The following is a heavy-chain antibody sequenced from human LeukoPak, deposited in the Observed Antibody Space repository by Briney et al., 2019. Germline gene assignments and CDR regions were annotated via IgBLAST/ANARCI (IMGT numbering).Heavy chain of an antibody. J-gene: IGHJ6*03. CDR1: GFTFSSYA. D-gene: IGHD4-23*01. CDR3: AKDFGNNPYYYYMDV. CDR2: TSGSGGST. Sequence: GGSLRLSCAASGFTFSSYAMSWVRQAPGKGLEWVSATSGSGGSTYYADSVKGRFTISRDNSKNTLYLQMNSLRAEDTAVYYCAKDFGNNPYYYYMDVWGKGTTVTVSS. V-gene: IGHV3-23*01.